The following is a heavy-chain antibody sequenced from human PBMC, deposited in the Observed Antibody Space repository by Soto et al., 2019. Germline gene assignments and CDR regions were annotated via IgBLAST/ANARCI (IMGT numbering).Heavy chain of an antibody. D-gene: IGHD2-2*01. CDR1: GFTFSSYS. J-gene: IGHJ5*02. Sequence: EVQLVESGGGLVKPGGSLRLSCAASGFTFSSYSMNWVRQAPGKGLEWVSSISSSSSYIYYADSVKGRFTISRDNAKNYLYLQMNGLRAEDTAVYYCARDQDGSSTSCYVNWFDPWGQGTLVTVSS. CDR3: ARDQDGSSTSCYVNWFDP. V-gene: IGHV3-21*01. CDR2: ISSSSSYI.